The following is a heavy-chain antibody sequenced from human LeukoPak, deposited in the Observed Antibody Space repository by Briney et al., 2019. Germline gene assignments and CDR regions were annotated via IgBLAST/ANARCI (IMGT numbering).Heavy chain of an antibody. CDR1: GFTFSSYA. Sequence: GGSLRLSCAASGFTFSSYAMSWVRQAPGKGLEWVSAISGSGGSTYYADSVKGRFTISRDNAKNSLHLQMNSLGAEDTAVYYCARDDGGNFNDAFDIWGQGTMVTVSS. CDR3: ARDDGGNFNDAFDI. CDR2: ISGSGGST. V-gene: IGHV3-23*01. J-gene: IGHJ3*02. D-gene: IGHD4-23*01.